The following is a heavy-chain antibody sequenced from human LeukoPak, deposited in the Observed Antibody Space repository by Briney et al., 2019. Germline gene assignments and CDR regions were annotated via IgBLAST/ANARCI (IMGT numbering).Heavy chain of an antibody. J-gene: IGHJ3*02. CDR2: IYPGDSDT. CDR3: ARQGHGDIVVVPATIGGAFDI. D-gene: IGHD2-2*02. V-gene: IGHV5-51*01. CDR1: GYRFTSYW. Sequence: GESLKISCKGSGYRFTSYWIGWVRQMPGKGLEWMGVIYPGDSDTRYSPSFQGQVTISADKSISTAYLQWSSLKASDTAMYYCARQGHGDIVVVPATIGGAFDIWGQGTMVTVSS.